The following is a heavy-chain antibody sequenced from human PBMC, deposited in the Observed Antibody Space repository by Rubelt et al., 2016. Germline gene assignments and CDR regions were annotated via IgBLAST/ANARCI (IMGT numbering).Heavy chain of an antibody. CDR3: ARQGRTPDNWFDP. CDR2: ISHSGST. V-gene: IGHV4-39*01. J-gene: IGHJ5*02. Sequence: QLQLQESGPGLVKPSETLSLTCTVSGTSTSSSSYYWGWIRQPPGKGLEWIGEISHSGSTKYNPSLKSRVTILIDLSKNLFSLKLSSVTAADTAMYYCARQGRTPDNWFDPWGQGTLVTVSS. D-gene: IGHD4-23*01. CDR1: GTSTSSSSYY.